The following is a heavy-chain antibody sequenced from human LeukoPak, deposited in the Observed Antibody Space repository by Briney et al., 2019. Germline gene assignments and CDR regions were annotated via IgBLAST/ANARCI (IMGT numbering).Heavy chain of an antibody. CDR1: GGSFSGYS. CDR2: ISHSGST. J-gene: IGHJ4*02. D-gene: IGHD5-18*01. Sequence: PSETLSLTCAIYGGSFSGYSWSWIRQPPGKGLEWIGEISHSGSTDYIASLKSRVTISLDTSKNQFSLKLSSVTAADTAVYYCARELRGYSYGSYYFDYWGQGTLVTVSS. V-gene: IGHV4-34*01. CDR3: ARELRGYSYGSYYFDY.